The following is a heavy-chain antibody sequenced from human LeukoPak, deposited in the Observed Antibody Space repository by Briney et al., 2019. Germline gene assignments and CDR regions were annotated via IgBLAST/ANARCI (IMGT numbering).Heavy chain of an antibody. CDR3: ATTASRGPQSAEYFQY. V-gene: IGHV3-33*01. Sequence: GGSLRLSCAASGFTFSNYGMHWVRQAPGKGLEWVAVIWYDGSNKYCSDSVKGRFTISRDNSKNTLYLQMSSLRAEDTAVYYCATTASRGPQSAEYFQYWGQGTLVTVSS. CDR2: IWYDGSNK. J-gene: IGHJ1*01. CDR1: GFTFSNYG.